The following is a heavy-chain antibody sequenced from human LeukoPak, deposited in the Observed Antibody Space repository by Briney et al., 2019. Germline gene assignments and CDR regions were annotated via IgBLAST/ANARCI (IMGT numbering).Heavy chain of an antibody. CDR1: GYTFTGYY. CDR3: TRDLGQWLLQGIFFDY. V-gene: IGHV1-2*02. D-gene: IGHD5-12*01. J-gene: IGHJ4*02. Sequence: GASVKVSCKASGYTFTGYYMHWVRQAPGQGREWMGWINPNSGGTNYAQKFQGRVTMTRDTSISTAYMELSRLRSDDTAVYYCTRDLGQWLLQGIFFDYWGQGTLVTVSS. CDR2: INPNSGGT.